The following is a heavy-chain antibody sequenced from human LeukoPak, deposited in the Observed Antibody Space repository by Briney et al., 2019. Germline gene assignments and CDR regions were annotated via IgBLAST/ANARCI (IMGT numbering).Heavy chain of an antibody. D-gene: IGHD5-24*01. CDR3: ARSLRGMATYYYAMDV. CDR1: GYTFTSYA. J-gene: IGHJ6*02. CDR2: INAGNGKT. Sequence: ASVKVSCKASGYTFTSYAVLCVRQAPGQRLEWMGWINAGNGKTKYSQKFQGRVTITRHTSASTAYVELSSLRSEDTAVYYCARSLRGMATYYYAMDVWGQGTTVTVSS. V-gene: IGHV1-3*01.